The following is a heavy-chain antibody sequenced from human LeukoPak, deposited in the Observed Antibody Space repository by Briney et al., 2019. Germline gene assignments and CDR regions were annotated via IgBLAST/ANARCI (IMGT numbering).Heavy chain of an antibody. Sequence: GGSLRLSCAASGFTFSSYGMHWVRQAPGKGLEWVAFIRYDGSNKYYADSVKGRFTISRDNAKNSLYLQMNSLRAEDTAVYYCASDLTSSYYFDYWGQGTLVTVSS. CDR2: IRYDGSNK. J-gene: IGHJ4*02. D-gene: IGHD2-21*02. V-gene: IGHV3-30*02. CDR3: ASDLTSSYYFDY. CDR1: GFTFSSYG.